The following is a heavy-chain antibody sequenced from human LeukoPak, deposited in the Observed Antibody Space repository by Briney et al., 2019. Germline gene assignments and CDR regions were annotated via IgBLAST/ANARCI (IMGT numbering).Heavy chain of an antibody. CDR2: ISVSGGTT. D-gene: IGHD6-13*01. J-gene: IGHJ4*02. V-gene: IGHV3-23*01. Sequence: GGSLRLSCAASGFTFSAYAIRWVRQAPGKGLEWVSGISVSGGTTDYADSVKGRFTISRDNSKNTLYLQMNSLRAEDTAVYYCAKVMGSSSSSDYWGQGTLVTVSS. CDR1: GFTFSAYA. CDR3: AKVMGSSSSSDY.